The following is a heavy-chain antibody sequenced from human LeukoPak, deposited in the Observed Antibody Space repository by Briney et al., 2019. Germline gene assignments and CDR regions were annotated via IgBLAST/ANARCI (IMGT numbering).Heavy chain of an antibody. Sequence: SVKVSCKASGGTFSSYAISWMRQAPGQGLEWMGGIIPIFGTANYAQKFQGRVTITTDESTSTAYMELSSLRSEDTAVYYCARGRYYYGSGSYYNVDHDAFDIWGQGTMVTVSS. CDR3: ARGRYYYGSGSYYNVDHDAFDI. V-gene: IGHV1-69*05. CDR2: IIPIFGTA. CDR1: GGTFSSYA. J-gene: IGHJ3*02. D-gene: IGHD3-10*01.